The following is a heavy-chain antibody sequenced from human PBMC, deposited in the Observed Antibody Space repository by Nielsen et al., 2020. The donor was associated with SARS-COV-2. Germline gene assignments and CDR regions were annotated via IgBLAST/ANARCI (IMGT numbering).Heavy chain of an antibody. CDR3: VRIDMATISVDY. V-gene: IGHV4-61*01. CDR2: IFYRGNT. CDR1: GYSISSGYY. J-gene: IGHJ4*02. D-gene: IGHD5-24*01. Sequence: GSLRLSCTVSGYSISSGYYWSWIRQPPGKGLEWIGYIFYRGNTNYNPSLKSRVTISVDTSKNQFSLKVNSVTAADTVVYYYVRIDMATISVDYWGRGTLVTVSS.